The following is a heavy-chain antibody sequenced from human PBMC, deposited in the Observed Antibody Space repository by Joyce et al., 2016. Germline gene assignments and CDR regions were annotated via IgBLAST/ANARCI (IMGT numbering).Heavy chain of an antibody. CDR1: GVTFSTSS. V-gene: IGHV3-21*02. J-gene: IGHJ6*02. D-gene: IGHD3-22*01. CDR2: ISNDKTYI. Sequence: EVQLVESGGGLVKPGGSLRISCAASGVTFSTSSLSWFRRAPGKGLGGVSAISNDKTYIFYADSVKGRFTVSRDNAKNFLYLQMNSLRAEDTAVFFCARGGIVYDYSMDLWGQGTTVTVSS. CDR3: ARGGIVYDYSMDL.